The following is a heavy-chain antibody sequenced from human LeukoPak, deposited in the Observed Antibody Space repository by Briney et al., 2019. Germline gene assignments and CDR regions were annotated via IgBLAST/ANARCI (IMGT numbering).Heavy chain of an antibody. Sequence: GASVKVSCKVSGYTLTELSMHWVRQAPGKGLEWMGGFDPEDGETIYAQKFQGRVTMTEDTSTDTAYMELNSLRSEDTAVYYCATGVRIAVAGTDYFDYWGQGTLVTVSS. J-gene: IGHJ4*02. D-gene: IGHD6-19*01. CDR1: GYTLTELS. V-gene: IGHV1-24*01. CDR3: ATGVRIAVAGTDYFDY. CDR2: FDPEDGET.